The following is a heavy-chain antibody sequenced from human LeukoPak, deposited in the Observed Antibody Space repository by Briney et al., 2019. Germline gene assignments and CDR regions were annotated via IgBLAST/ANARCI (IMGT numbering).Heavy chain of an antibody. J-gene: IGHJ3*02. Sequence: SVKVSCKASGYTFTSYGISWVRQAPGQGLEWMGGIIPIFGTANYAQKFQGRVTITADESTSTAYMELSSLRSEDTAVYYCARPTGDDAFDIWGQGTMVTVSS. D-gene: IGHD7-27*01. CDR3: ARPTGDDAFDI. CDR1: GYTFTSYG. V-gene: IGHV1-69*13. CDR2: IIPIFGTA.